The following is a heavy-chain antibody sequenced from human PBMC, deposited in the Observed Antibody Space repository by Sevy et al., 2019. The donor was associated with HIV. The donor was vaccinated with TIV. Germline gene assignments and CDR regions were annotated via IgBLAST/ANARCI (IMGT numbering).Heavy chain of an antibody. Sequence: ASVKVSCKASGYTFTSYGISWVRQAPGQGLEWMGWISAYNGNTNYAQKLQGRVTMTTDTSTSTAYMELRSLRSDDTAVYYCARHIIVVERDIVATEYYFDYWGQGTLVTVSS. CDR3: ARHIIVVERDIVATEYYFDY. D-gene: IGHD5-12*01. J-gene: IGHJ4*02. CDR2: ISAYNGNT. CDR1: GYTFTSYG. V-gene: IGHV1-18*01.